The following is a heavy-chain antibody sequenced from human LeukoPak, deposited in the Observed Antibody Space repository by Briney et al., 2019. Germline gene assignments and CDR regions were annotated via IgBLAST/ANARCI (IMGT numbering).Heavy chain of an antibody. CDR3: ARHLYSGGIQDTYDC. CDR2: IYYSGST. Sequence: SETLSLTCTVSGGSISSSSYYWAWIRQPPGKGLEWIGSIYYSGSTSYNPSLKGRVIILVDTSKNQFSLKLSSMTAADTAMFYCARHLYSGGIQDTYDCRGQGTLVTVSS. J-gene: IGHJ4*02. D-gene: IGHD3-16*01. V-gene: IGHV4-39*01. CDR1: GGSISSSSYY.